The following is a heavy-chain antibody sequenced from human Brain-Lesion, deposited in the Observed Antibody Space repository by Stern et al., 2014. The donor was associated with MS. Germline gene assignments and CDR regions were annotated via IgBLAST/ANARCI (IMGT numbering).Heavy chain of an antibody. V-gene: IGHV3-7*01. CDR2: LEEDGTEK. J-gene: IGHJ6*02. CDR3: ARVYNTIYGIVTQRGSGMDV. Sequence: EVQLVESGGGLVQPGGSLTISCTAAGFTFGNYWMTWVRPAPGTGLEWVANLEEDGTEKNYVDSVKGRFTISRDNARNSLYLRMNSLRVEDTALYYCARVYNTIYGIVTQRGSGMDVWGQGTTVIVSS. D-gene: IGHD3-3*01. CDR1: GFTFGNYW.